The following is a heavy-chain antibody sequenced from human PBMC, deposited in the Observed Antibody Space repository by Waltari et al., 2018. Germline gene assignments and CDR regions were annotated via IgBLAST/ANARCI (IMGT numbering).Heavy chain of an antibody. D-gene: IGHD1-26*01. V-gene: IGHV5-51*03. J-gene: IGHJ3*02. CDR1: GYSFTSYW. CDR3: ARPGAIVGAISAFDI. Sequence: EVQLVQSGAEVKKPGESLQISCKGSGYSFTSYWLGWVRQLPGKGLEWMVIIYPGDSDTRDSPSFQGQVTISADKSISTAYLQWSSLKASDTAMYYCARPGAIVGAISAFDIWGQGTMVTVSS. CDR2: IYPGDSDT.